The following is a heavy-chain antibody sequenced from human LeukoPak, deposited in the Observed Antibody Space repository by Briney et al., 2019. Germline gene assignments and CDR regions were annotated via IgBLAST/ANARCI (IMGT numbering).Heavy chain of an antibody. J-gene: IGHJ6*02. V-gene: IGHV1-18*01. CDR2: ISAYNGNT. CDR1: GYTFTSYG. Sequence: ASVKVSCKASGYTFTSYGISWVRQAPGQGLEWMGWISAYNGNTNYAQKLQGRVTMTTDTSMSTAYMELRSLRSDDTAVYYCARGGGSYGSGNQNPHPYYYYYYGMDVWGQGTTVTVSS. CDR3: ARGGGSYGSGNQNPHPYYYYYYGMDV. D-gene: IGHD3-10*01.